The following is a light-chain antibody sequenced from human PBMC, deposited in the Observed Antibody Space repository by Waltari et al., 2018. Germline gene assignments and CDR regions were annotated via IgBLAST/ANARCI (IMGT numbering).Light chain of an antibody. J-gene: IGLJ3*02. V-gene: IGLV1-47*01. Sequence: QSVLTQPPSASGTPGQRVTISCSGSSSNIGSNYVYWYQQLPGTAPKLLIYRSNPRRSWVPARFSGTKPGSSASLAISGLRSEDEADYYCSAFDDSLTWLDGLRGWVFGGGTKLTVL. CDR3: SAFDDSLTWLDGLRGWV. CDR2: RSN. CDR1: SSNIGSNY.